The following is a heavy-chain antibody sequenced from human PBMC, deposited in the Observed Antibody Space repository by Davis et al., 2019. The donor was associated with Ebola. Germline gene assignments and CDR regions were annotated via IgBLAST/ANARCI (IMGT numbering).Heavy chain of an antibody. Sequence: PGGSLRLSCAASGFTFSSYSMNWVRQAPGKGLEWVSSISSSSSYIYYADSVKGQFTISRDNAKNSLYLQMNSLRAEDTAVYYCARAVEMATIASFDYWGQGTLVTVSS. V-gene: IGHV3-21*01. CDR3: ARAVEMATIASFDY. CDR2: ISSSSSYI. CDR1: GFTFSSYS. D-gene: IGHD5-24*01. J-gene: IGHJ4*02.